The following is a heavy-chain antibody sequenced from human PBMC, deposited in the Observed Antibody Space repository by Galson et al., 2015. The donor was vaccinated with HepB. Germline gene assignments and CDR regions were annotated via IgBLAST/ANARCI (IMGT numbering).Heavy chain of an antibody. J-gene: IGHJ6*02. D-gene: IGHD3-22*01. CDR3: ARADYYDSDSLGIDV. CDR2: IYYSGST. Sequence: LSLTCTVSGGSISSGGYYWSWIRQHPGKGLEWIGYIYYSGSTYYNPSLKSRVTISVDTSKNQFSLKLSSVTAADTAVYYCARADYYDSDSLGIDVWGQGTTVTVSS. V-gene: IGHV4-31*03. CDR1: GGSISSGGYY.